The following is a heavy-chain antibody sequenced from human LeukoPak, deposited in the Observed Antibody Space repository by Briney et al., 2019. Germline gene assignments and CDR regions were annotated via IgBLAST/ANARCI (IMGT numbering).Heavy chain of an antibody. D-gene: IGHD3-3*01. CDR2: INAGNGNT. J-gene: IGHJ6*02. CDR1: GYTFTSYA. V-gene: IGHV1-3*01. CDR3: ARDITYYGFWSGYSSYYYGMDV. Sequence: ASVKVSCKASGYTFTSYAMHWVRQAPGQRLEWMGWINAGNGNTKYSQKFQGRVTITRDTSASTAYMELSSLRSEDTAVYYCARDITYYGFWSGYSSYYYGMDVWGQGTTVTVSS.